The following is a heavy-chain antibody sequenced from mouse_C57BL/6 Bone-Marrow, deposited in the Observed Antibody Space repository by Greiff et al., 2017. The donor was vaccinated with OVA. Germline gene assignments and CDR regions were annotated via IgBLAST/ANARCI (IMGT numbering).Heavy chain of an antibody. CDR1: GFTFSDYG. CDR3: ARYDYDGGFDY. CDR2: ISSGSSTI. J-gene: IGHJ2*01. V-gene: IGHV5-17*01. Sequence: DVHLVESGGGLVKPGGSLKLSCAASGFTFSDYGMHWVRQAPEKGLEWVAYISSGSSTIYYADTVKGRFTISRDNAKNTLFLQMTSLRSEDTAMYYCARYDYDGGFDYWGQGTTLTVSS. D-gene: IGHD2-4*01.